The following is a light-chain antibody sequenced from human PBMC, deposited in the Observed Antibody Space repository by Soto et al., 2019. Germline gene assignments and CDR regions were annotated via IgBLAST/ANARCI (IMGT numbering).Light chain of an antibody. J-gene: IGKJ1*01. CDR1: QGISSY. CDR3: QQLNSYPPT. Sequence: IQLTQSPSSLSASVGDRVTITCRASQGISSYLAWYQRRPGKAPKLLIYAASTLQSGVPSRFSGSGSGTDFTLTISNLQPEDFATYYCQQLNSYPPTFGQGTKVDI. V-gene: IGKV1-9*01. CDR2: AAS.